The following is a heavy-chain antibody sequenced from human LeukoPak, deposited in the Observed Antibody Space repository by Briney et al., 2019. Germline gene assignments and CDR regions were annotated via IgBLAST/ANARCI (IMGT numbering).Heavy chain of an antibody. J-gene: IGHJ6*01. V-gene: IGHV4-59*01. D-gene: IGHD6-6*01. CDR2: IYYSGST. Sequence: PSETLRLTCTVSGVSFSSYCWSWIRQPPGKGLVWIGYIYYSGSTNYNPSLKSRVTISVDTSKNQFSLKLSSVTAADTAVYYCARDFSVAARPDYYYVMQLWAPGTTVTVSS. CDR1: GVSFSSYC. CDR3: ARDFSVAARPDYYYVMQL.